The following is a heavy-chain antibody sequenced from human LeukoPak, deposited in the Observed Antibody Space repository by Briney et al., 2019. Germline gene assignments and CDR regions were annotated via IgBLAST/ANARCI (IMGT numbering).Heavy chain of an antibody. Sequence: PSETLSLTCTVSGDSISSYYWSWIRQPPGKGLEWIGYIYYSGSTNYNPSLESRLTISVASSKNQFSLKLSSVTAADTAVYYCARGLRNWFDPWGQGTLVTVSS. V-gene: IGHV4-59*12. J-gene: IGHJ5*02. CDR2: IYYSGST. CDR3: ARGLRNWFDP. CDR1: GDSISSYY.